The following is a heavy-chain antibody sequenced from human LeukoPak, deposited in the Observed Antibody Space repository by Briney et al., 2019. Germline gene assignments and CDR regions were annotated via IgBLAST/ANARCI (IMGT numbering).Heavy chain of an antibody. V-gene: IGHV1-46*01. CDR2: INPSGGST. D-gene: IGHD2-2*01. Sequence: ASVKVSCKASGYTFTSYYMHWVRQAPGQGLEWMGIINPSGGSTGYAQKFQGRVTMTRDTSTSTVYMELSSLRSDDTAVYYCAGWSTSGFDYWGQGTLVTVSS. CDR1: GYTFTSYY. CDR3: AGWSTSGFDY. J-gene: IGHJ4*02.